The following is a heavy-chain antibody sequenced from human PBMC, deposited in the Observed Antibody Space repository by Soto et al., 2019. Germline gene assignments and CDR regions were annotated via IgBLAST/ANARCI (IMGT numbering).Heavy chain of an antibody. V-gene: IGHV1-69*06. CDR1: GGTFSSYA. D-gene: IGHD2-21*02. Sequence: QVQLVQSGAEVKKPGSSVKVSCKASGGTFSSYAISWVRQAPGQGLEWMGGIIPIFGTANYAQKFQGRVTITADKSTSTAYMELSSLRSEDTAVYYCARVPLLEPPYYYYYGMDVWGQGTTVTVSS. J-gene: IGHJ6*02. CDR3: ARVPLLEPPYYYYYGMDV. CDR2: IIPIFGTA.